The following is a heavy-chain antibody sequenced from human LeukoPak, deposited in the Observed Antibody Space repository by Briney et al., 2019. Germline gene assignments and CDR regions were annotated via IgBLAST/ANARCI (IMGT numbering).Heavy chain of an antibody. V-gene: IGHV4-4*02. CDR2: VHLDGRT. CDR3: AREGGFYRPLDY. Sequence: SGTLSLTCGVSGGSVINTNWWTWVRQPPGKGLEWIGEVHLDGRTNYNPSLESRLTMSVDVSENQVSLKLASVTAADTAVYYCAREGGFYRPLDYSGQGTLVTVSS. D-gene: IGHD3-3*01. CDR1: GGSVINTNW. J-gene: IGHJ4*02.